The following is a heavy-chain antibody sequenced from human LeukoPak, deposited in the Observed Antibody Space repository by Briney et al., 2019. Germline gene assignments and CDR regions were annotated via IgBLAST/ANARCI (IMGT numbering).Heavy chain of an antibody. CDR1: GGSISTYDYY. CDR2: MYYSGTT. CDR3: ARDPYDFWSGFHWFDP. J-gene: IGHJ5*02. Sequence: PSQTLSLTCTVTGGSISTYDYYWSWIRQPPGKGLEWIGYMYYSGTTYYNPSLKSRATMSVDTSKNQFSLKLSSVTAADTAMYYCARDPYDFWSGFHWFDPWGQGTLVTVSS. D-gene: IGHD3-3*01. V-gene: IGHV4-30-4*08.